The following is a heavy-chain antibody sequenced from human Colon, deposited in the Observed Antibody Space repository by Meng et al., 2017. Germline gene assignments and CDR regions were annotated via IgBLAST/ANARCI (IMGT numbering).Heavy chain of an antibody. CDR1: GGSISSSNW. J-gene: IGHJ4*02. CDR2: IYHSGST. CDR3: ASGRKYCSSTSCYGQFDY. Sequence: REVSGPGRGNASGTLSLTCAVSGGSISSSNWWSWVRQPPGKGLEWIGEIYHSGSTNYNPSLKSRVTISVDKSKNQFSLKLSSVTAADTAVYYCASGRKYCSSTSCYGQFDYWGQGTLVTVPS. D-gene: IGHD2-2*01. V-gene: IGHV4-4*02.